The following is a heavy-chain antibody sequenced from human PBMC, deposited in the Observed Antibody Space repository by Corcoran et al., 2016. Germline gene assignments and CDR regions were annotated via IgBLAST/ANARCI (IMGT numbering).Heavy chain of an antibody. Sequence: EVQLVESGGGLVQPGGSLRLSCAASGFTFTTYWMTWVRQAPGKGLEWVASIDQDGSLKYYVDSVKGRFTISRDNAGNSLYLQLNSLGVDDTAVYYCASDRTGGMAEAGVFDPWGQGTLVTVSS. D-gene: IGHD6-13*01. J-gene: IGHJ5*02. CDR2: IDQDGSLK. V-gene: IGHV3-7*03. CDR1: GFTFTTYW. CDR3: ASDRTGGMAEAGVFDP.